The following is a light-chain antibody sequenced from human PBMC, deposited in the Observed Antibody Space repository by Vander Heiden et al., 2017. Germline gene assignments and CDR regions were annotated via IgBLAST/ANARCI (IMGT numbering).Light chain of an antibody. CDR1: QSVSSNC. V-gene: IGKV3-20*01. Sequence: ETLLTQSPGTLSLSPGERATPSCRASQSVSSNCLAWYQQKPGQAPRLLVCGASSSATGIPGRFSRSGSGTDFTLTISRLDPEDFAVYYCQQDGGSPQTFGQGTKVEIK. CDR2: GAS. J-gene: IGKJ1*01. CDR3: QQDGGSPQT.